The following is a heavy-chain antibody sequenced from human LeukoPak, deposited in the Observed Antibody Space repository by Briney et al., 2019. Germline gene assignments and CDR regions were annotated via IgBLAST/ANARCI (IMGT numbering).Heavy chain of an antibody. CDR2: INPSGGST. Sequence: GASVKVSCKASGYTFTSYYMHWGRQAPGQGLEWMGIINPSGGSTSCAQKFQGRVTMTRDTSTSTVYMELSSLRSEDTAVYYCARDLPHCSGGSCYASYYFDYWGQGTLVTVSS. J-gene: IGHJ4*02. D-gene: IGHD2-15*01. CDR3: ARDLPHCSGGSCYASYYFDY. CDR1: GYTFTSYY. V-gene: IGHV1-46*01.